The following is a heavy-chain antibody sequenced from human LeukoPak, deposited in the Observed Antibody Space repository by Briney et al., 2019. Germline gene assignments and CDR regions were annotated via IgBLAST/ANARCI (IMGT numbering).Heavy chain of an antibody. CDR3: VKVRGRARVGYFDY. Sequence: PGGSLRLSCAASGFTFSSSWIHWVRQAPGKGLVWVSRINKDGSVIDYAESVKGRFSISRDNAKNTLCLQMNSLRVEDTAIYYCVKVRGRARVGYFDYWGQGALVTVSS. J-gene: IGHJ4*02. CDR2: INKDGSVI. D-gene: IGHD1-26*01. V-gene: IGHV3-74*01. CDR1: GFTFSSSW.